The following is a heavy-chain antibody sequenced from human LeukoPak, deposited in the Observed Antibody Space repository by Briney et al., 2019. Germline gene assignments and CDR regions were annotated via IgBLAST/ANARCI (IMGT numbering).Heavy chain of an antibody. V-gene: IGHV3-21*01. CDR2: ISSSSTYI. J-gene: IGHJ3*02. D-gene: IGHD6-13*01. CDR3: ARIPGYSSSWASDAFDI. Sequence: GGSLRLSCTASGFTFSSYNMKWVRQAPGKGLEWVSFISSSSTYIYYAESVKGRFTISRDNAKNSLYLQMNSLRAEDTAVYYCARIPGYSSSWASDAFDIWGQGTMVTVSS. CDR1: GFTFSSYN.